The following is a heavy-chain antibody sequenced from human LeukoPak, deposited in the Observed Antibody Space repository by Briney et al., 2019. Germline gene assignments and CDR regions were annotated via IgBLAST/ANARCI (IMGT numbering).Heavy chain of an antibody. V-gene: IGHV3-23*01. D-gene: IGHD5-12*01. J-gene: IGHJ6*02. CDR1: GFTFSSYA. CDR2: VSTSGGST. CDR3: AKDHRPRGWLRSRSPYCYYGMDV. Sequence: GGSLRLSCAASGFTFSSYALTWVRQAPGKGLEWVSTVSTSGGSTYYADSVKGRFTISRDNSKNTLYLQMNSLRAEDTAVYYCAKDHRPRGWLRSRSPYCYYGMDVWGQGTTVTVSS.